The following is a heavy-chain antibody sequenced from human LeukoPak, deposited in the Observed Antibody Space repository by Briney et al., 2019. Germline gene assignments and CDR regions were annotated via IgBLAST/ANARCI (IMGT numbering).Heavy chain of an antibody. CDR1: GGSFSGYY. D-gene: IGHD2-2*01. Sequence: SETLCLTCAVYGGSFSGYYWTWIRQPPGKGLEWIGEIDHGGSTNYNPSLKSRVTISVDTSKNQFSLKLNSVTAADTAVYYCVRPPFCSSTSCFRAFDIWGHGTMVIVSS. V-gene: IGHV4-34*01. CDR3: VRPPFCSSTSCFRAFDI. CDR2: IDHGGST. J-gene: IGHJ3*02.